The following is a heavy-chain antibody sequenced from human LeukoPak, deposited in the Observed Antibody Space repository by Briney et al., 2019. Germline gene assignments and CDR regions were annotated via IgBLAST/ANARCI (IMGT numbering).Heavy chain of an antibody. V-gene: IGHV1-8*01. CDR1: GYTFTSYD. J-gene: IGHJ6*03. CDR2: MNPNSGNT. CDR3: ARGLRPRGTIFGVVNLYYYYMDV. Sequence: ASVKVSCKASGYTFTSYDINWVRQATGLGLEWMGWMNPNSGNTGYAQKFQGRVTMTRNTSISTAYMELSSLRSEDTAVYYCARGLRPRGTIFGVVNLYYYYMDVWGKGTTVTVSS. D-gene: IGHD3-3*01.